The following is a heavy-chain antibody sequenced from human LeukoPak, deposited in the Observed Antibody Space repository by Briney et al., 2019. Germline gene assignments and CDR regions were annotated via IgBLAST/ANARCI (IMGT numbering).Heavy chain of an antibody. CDR3: YISGTRRYCSSTSCYAGLDYYYYYYMDV. CDR1: GYTFTGYY. D-gene: IGHD2-2*01. Sequence: ASVKVSCKASGYTFTGYYMHWVRQAPGQGLEWMGWINPNSGGTNYAQKFQGRVTMTRDTSISTAYMELSRLRSDDTAVYYCYISGTRRYCSSTSCYAGLDYYYYYYMDVWGKGTTVTVSS. J-gene: IGHJ6*03. V-gene: IGHV1-2*02. CDR2: INPNSGGT.